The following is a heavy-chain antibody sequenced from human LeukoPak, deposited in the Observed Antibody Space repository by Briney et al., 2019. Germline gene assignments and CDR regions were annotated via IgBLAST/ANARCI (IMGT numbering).Heavy chain of an antibody. CDR2: IYYSGST. Sequence: SETLSLTCTVSGGSISSGGYYWSWIRQHQGKGLEWIGYIYYSGSTYYNPSLKSQVTISVDTSKNQYSLKLSSVTAADTAVYYCARGDYYDSSGYYSPWGQGTLVTVSS. CDR1: GGSISSGGYY. V-gene: IGHV4-31*01. D-gene: IGHD3-22*01. J-gene: IGHJ5*02. CDR3: ARGDYYDSSGYYSP.